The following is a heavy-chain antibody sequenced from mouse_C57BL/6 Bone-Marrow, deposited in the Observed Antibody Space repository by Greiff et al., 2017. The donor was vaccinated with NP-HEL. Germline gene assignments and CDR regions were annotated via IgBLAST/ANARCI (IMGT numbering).Heavy chain of an antibody. J-gene: IGHJ3*01. CDR2: IDPENGDT. Sequence: DVQLQESGAELVRPGASVKLSCTASGFNIKDDYMHWVKQRPEQGLEWIGWIDPENGDTEYASKFQGKATITADTSSNTAYLQLSSLTSEDTAVYYCTDYDYDGAYWGQGTLVTVSA. D-gene: IGHD2-4*01. CDR1: GFNIKDDY. CDR3: TDYDYDGAY. V-gene: IGHV14-4*01.